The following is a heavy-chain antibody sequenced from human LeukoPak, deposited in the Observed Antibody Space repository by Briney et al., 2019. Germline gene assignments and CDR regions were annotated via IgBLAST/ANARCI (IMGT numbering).Heavy chain of an antibody. V-gene: IGHV3-74*01. Sequence: GGSLRLSCAASEFSVGSNYMTWVRQAPGKGLVWVSRINSDGSSTSYVDSVKGRFTISRDNAKSTLYLQMNSLRAEDTAVYYCARDFLHLGGWGQGTMVTVSS. CDR2: INSDGSST. D-gene: IGHD3-16*01. J-gene: IGHJ3*01. CDR1: EFSVGSNY. CDR3: ARDFLHLGG.